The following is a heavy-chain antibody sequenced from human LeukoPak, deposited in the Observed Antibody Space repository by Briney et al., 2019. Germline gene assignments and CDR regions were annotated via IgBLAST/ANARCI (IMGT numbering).Heavy chain of an antibody. V-gene: IGHV3-23*01. CDR3: AQYSSGWYGVYDY. CDR1: GFTFSSYA. J-gene: IGHJ4*02. Sequence: GALRLSCAASGFTFSSYAMSWVRQAPGEGLEWVSGISRSGGSTYYADSVKGRFTNSRDNSNNALYLQISRLKAEDPAVYYRAQYSSGWYGVYDYWGQGTLVTVSS. CDR2: ISRSGGST. D-gene: IGHD6-19*01.